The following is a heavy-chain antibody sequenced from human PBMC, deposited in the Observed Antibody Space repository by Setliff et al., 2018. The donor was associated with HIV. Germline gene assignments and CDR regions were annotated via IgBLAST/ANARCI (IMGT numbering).Heavy chain of an antibody. J-gene: IGHJ6*03. CDR3: AREVVVAGVHYYNMDV. D-gene: IGHD2-15*01. Sequence: ASVKASCKASGYTFTNYAMNWVRQAPGQGLEWMGWINTNTGNPTYAQGFTGRFVFSLDTSVSTAYLRISSLKAEDTAVYYCAREVVVAGVHYYNMDVWGKGTTVTVSS. V-gene: IGHV7-4-1*02. CDR2: INTNTGNP. CDR1: GYTFTNYA.